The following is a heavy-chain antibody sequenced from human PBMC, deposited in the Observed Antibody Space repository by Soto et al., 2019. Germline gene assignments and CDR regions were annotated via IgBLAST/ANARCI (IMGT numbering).Heavy chain of an antibody. D-gene: IGHD2-15*01. CDR1: GYTFTSYY. J-gene: IGHJ3*02. CDR2: INPSGGST. Sequence: VASVKVSCKASGYTFTSYYIHWVRQAPGQGLEWMGIINPSGGSTSYAQKFQGRVTMTRDTSTSTVYMELSSLRSEDTAVYYCARDQCSGGSCFNAFDIWGQGTMVTVSS. CDR3: ARDQCSGGSCFNAFDI. V-gene: IGHV1-46*01.